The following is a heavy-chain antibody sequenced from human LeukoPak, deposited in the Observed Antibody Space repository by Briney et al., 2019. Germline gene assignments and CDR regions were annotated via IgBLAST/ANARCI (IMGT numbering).Heavy chain of an antibody. CDR3: ARDREHYYDSSGYGAAVF. Sequence: GGSLRLSCVASGFTLSSYAMSWVRQAPGKGLQWVASLGISRGYTWYAGSVKGRFTISRDNAKDSLYLRMNSLRAEDTAVYYCARDREHYYDSSGYGAAVFWGKGTMVTVSS. D-gene: IGHD3-22*01. V-gene: IGHV3-21*01. CDR1: GFTLSSYA. CDR2: LGISRGYT. J-gene: IGHJ4*02.